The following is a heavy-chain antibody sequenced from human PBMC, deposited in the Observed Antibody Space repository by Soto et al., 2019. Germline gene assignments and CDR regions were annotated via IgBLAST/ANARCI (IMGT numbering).Heavy chain of an antibody. CDR2: IYYSGST. Sequence: SSETLSLTCSVSGGTITRGDHFWSWVRQSPGKGLEWLGYIYYSGSTYYNPSLKGRVMMTIDTSKHQFSLHLSSVTAADTAVFYCGRGQTAIDVWGQGTTVTVS. CDR3: GRGQTAIDV. D-gene: IGHD5-18*01. V-gene: IGHV4-30-4*01. CDR1: GGTITRGDHF. J-gene: IGHJ6*02.